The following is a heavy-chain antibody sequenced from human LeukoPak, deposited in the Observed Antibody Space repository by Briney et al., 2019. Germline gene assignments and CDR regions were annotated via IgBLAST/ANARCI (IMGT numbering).Heavy chain of an antibody. CDR1: GGSISSYY. J-gene: IGHJ4*02. Sequence: SETLSLTCTGSGGSISSYYWSWIRQPPGKGLEWIGYIYYSGSTNYNPSLTSRVTISVDTSKNQFSLKLSSETAADTAVYYCARDRAGATLLDYWGKGTRVTVSS. CDR3: ARDRAGATLLDY. D-gene: IGHD1-26*01. CDR2: IYYSGST. V-gene: IGHV4-59*01.